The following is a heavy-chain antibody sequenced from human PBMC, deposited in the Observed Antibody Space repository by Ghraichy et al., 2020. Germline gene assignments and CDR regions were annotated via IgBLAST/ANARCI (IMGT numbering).Heavy chain of an antibody. Sequence: SETLSLTCTVSGGSISSYYWSWIRQPAGKGLEWIGRIYTSGSTNYNPSLKSRVTMSVDTSKNQFSLKLSSVTAADTAVYYCASHAPILRYGMDVWGPGTTVTVSS. CDR1: GGSISSYY. CDR3: ASHAPILRYGMDV. J-gene: IGHJ6*02. V-gene: IGHV4-4*07. CDR2: IYTSGST.